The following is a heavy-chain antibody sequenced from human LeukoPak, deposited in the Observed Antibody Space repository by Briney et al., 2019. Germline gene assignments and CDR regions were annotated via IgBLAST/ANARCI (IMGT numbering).Heavy chain of an antibody. J-gene: IGHJ4*02. Sequence: PSETLSLTCAVYGGSFSGYYWSWIRQPPGKGLEWIGEINHSGSTNYNPSLKSRVTISVDTSKNQFSLKLSSVTAADTAVYYCARGRNRNLGPSYYWGQGTLVTVSS. CDR1: GGSFSGYY. D-gene: IGHD1-14*01. CDR3: ARGRNRNLGPSYY. V-gene: IGHV4-34*01. CDR2: INHSGST.